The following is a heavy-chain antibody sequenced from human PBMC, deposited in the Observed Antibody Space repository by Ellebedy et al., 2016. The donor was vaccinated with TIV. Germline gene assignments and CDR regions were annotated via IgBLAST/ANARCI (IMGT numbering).Heavy chain of an antibody. CDR2: ISWNSGSI. J-gene: IGHJ6*02. CDR1: GFTFDDYA. D-gene: IGHD1-26*01. Sequence: GGSLRLXXAASGFTFDDYAMHWVRQAPGKGLEWVSGISWNSGSIGYADSVKGRFTISRDNAKNSLYLQMNSLKTEDTAVYYCTRDPSGSYPYYYYYGMDVWGQGTTVTVSS. CDR3: TRDPSGSYPYYYYYGMDV. V-gene: IGHV3-9*01.